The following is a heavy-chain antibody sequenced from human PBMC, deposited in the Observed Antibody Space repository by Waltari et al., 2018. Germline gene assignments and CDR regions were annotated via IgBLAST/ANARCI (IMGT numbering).Heavy chain of an antibody. CDR3: TRGDF. CDR2: IKPDGGDK. V-gene: IGHV3-7*01. J-gene: IGHJ4*02. D-gene: IGHD3-3*01. CDR1: GFTFSSYW. Sequence: EVHLVESGGDLVQPGGSLRLSCEASGFTFSSYWMSWARQAPGKGLEWVGNIKPDGGDKYYADSVKGRFIISRDNTKNSLNLQMNSLRVEDTAVYYCTRGDFWGQGTLVTVSS.